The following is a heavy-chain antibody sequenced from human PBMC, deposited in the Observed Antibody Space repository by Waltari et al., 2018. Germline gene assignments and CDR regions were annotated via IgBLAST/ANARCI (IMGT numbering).Heavy chain of an antibody. CDR2: INHSGST. CDR3: ARGGYSGTGGVDY. CDR1: GGSCSGYY. Sequence: QVQLQQWGAGLLTPSETLSLTCAVDGGSCSGYYWSWLRQPPGKGLEVSEEINHSGSTNYNPSLKSRVTIAEDTSKNQCPLKRGAVAAADTGVYCCARGGYSGTGGVDYWGQGTLVTVSS. D-gene: IGHD5-12*01. J-gene: IGHJ4*02. V-gene: IGHV4-34*01.